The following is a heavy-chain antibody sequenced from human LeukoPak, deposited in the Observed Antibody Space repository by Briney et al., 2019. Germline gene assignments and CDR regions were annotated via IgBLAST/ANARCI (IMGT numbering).Heavy chain of an antibody. Sequence: NPGESLKISCKGSGFSFSTYWIGWVRQMPGKGLEWMGIIYPGDSDTRYSPSFQGQVTISADKSISTAYLQWSSLKASDSAMYYCARRRPSYLGAGTYWFDPWGQGTLVTVSS. CDR2: IYPGDSDT. CDR3: ARRRPSYLGAGTYWFDP. V-gene: IGHV5-51*01. CDR1: GFSFSTYW. D-gene: IGHD3-16*01. J-gene: IGHJ5*02.